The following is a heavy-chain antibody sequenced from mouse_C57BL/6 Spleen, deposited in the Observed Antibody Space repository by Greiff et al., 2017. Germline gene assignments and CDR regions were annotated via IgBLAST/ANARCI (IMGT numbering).Heavy chain of an antibody. Sequence: DVHLVESGGGLVQPGGSLSLSCAASGFTFTDYYMSWVRQPPGKALEWLGFIRNKANGYTTEYSASVKGRFTISRDNSHSILYLQMNALRAEDSATYYCARYPPARYSNYGYFDVWGTGTTVTVSA. V-gene: IGHV7-3*01. CDR3: ARYPPARYSNYGYFDV. CDR2: IRNKANGYTT. J-gene: IGHJ1*03. CDR1: GFTFTDYY. D-gene: IGHD2-5*01.